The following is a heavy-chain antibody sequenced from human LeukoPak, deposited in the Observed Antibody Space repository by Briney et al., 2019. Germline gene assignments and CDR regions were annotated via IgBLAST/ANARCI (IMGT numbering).Heavy chain of an antibody. CDR2: IYYSGST. CDR3: ARGINPSWEQQLASITMIVVVSTRSPGAFDI. J-gene: IGHJ3*02. D-gene: IGHD3-22*01. V-gene: IGHV4-30-4*01. CDR1: GGSISSGDYY. Sequence: SETLSLTRTVSGGSISSGDYYWSWIRQPPGKGLEWIGYIYYSGSTYYNPSLKSRVTISVDTSKNQFSLKLSSVTAADTAVYYCARGINPSWEQQLASITMIVVVSTRSPGAFDIWGQGTMVTVSS.